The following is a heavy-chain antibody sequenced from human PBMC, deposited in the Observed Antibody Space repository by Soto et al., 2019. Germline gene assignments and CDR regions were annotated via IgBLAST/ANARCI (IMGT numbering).Heavy chain of an antibody. CDR2: ISAYNGNT. CDR1: GYTFTSYG. Sequence: QVQLVQSGAEVKKPGASVKVSCKASGYTFTSYGISWVRQAPGQGLEWMGWISAYNGNTNYAQKLQGRVTMTTDTSTSTAYMELRSLRSDATAVYYCARLPVITGTTSIMEYWGQGTLVTVAS. J-gene: IGHJ4*02. CDR3: ARLPVITGTTSIMEY. D-gene: IGHD1-7*01. V-gene: IGHV1-18*01.